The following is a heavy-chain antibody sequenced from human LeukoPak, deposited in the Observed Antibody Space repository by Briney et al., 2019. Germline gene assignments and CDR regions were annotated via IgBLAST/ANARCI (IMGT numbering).Heavy chain of an antibody. V-gene: IGHV3-21*01. D-gene: IGHD6-6*01. J-gene: IGHJ6*03. CDR2: ISSSSSYI. Sequence: GGSLRLSCAASGFTFSSYAMSWVRQAPGKGLEWVSSISSSSSYIYYADSVKGRFTISRDNAKNSLYLQMNSLRAEDTAVYYFARVKSGSPSAYHSMDVWGKGTPVTVSS. CDR3: ARVKSGSPSAYHSMDV. CDR1: GFTFSSYA.